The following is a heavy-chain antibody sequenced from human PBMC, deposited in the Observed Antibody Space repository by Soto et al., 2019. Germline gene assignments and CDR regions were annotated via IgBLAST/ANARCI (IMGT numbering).Heavy chain of an antibody. J-gene: IGHJ6*04. V-gene: IGHV3-23*01. CDR1: GFTFSSYA. D-gene: IGHD2-15*01. CDR3: AKGLNAGYCSGGSCLKDV. Sequence: GSLRLSCAASGFTFSSYAMSWVRQAPGKGLEWVSAISGSGGSTYYADSVKGRFTISRENSKNTLYLQMNSLRAEDTAVYYCAKGLNAGYCSGGSCLKDVWGKGTTVTVSS. CDR2: ISGSGGST.